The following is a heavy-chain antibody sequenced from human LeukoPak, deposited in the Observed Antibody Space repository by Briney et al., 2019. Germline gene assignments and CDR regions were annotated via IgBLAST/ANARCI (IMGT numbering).Heavy chain of an antibody. CDR3: ARPNYYGSGSYWFDP. CDR1: GGSISSYY. V-gene: IGHV4-59*01. Sequence: PSETLSLTCTVSGGSISSYYWSWLRQPPGKGLEWIGYIYYSGSTNYNPSLKSRVTISVDTSKNQFSLKPSSVTAADTAVYYCARPNYYGSGSYWFDPWGQGTLVTVSS. D-gene: IGHD3-10*01. CDR2: IYYSGST. J-gene: IGHJ5*02.